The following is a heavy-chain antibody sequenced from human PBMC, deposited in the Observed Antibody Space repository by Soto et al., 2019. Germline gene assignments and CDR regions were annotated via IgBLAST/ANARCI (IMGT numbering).Heavy chain of an antibody. CDR2: ISYDGSNK. D-gene: IGHD3-16*01. CDR3: ARFGGMDV. J-gene: IGHJ6*02. Sequence: QVQLVESGGGVVQPGRSLRLSCAASGFTFSSYATHWVRQAPGKGLEWVAVISYDGSNKYYADSVKGRFTISRDNSKNTLYLQMNSLRAEDTAVYYCARFGGMDVWGQGTTVTVSS. V-gene: IGHV3-30-3*01. CDR1: GFTFSSYA.